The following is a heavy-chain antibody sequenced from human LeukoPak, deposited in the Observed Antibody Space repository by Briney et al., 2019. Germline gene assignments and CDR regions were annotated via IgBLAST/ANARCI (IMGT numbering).Heavy chain of an antibody. CDR2: ISVFNGNK. CDR1: GYTFTTYG. D-gene: IGHD3-9*01. J-gene: IGHJ4*02. Sequence: KPGASVKVSCKASGYTFTTYGISWARQAPGQGLEWMGWISVFNGNKRYAQKFQGRVTLTTDTSTSTAYMEVGSLRSDDTAVYYCARDHFDFLAGYYDYWGQGTPVSVSS. V-gene: IGHV1-18*01. CDR3: ARDHFDFLAGYYDY.